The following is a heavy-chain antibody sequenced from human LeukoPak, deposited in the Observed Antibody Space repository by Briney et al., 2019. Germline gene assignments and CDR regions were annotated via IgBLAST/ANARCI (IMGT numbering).Heavy chain of an antibody. CDR2: ISSSSSYI. CDR3: ARGRGIVPAATYYYYYGMDV. J-gene: IGHJ6*04. Sequence: GGSLRLSCAASGFTFSSYSMNWVRQAPGKGLEWVSSISSSSSYIYYADSVKGRFTISRDNAKNSLYLQMNSLRAEDTAVYYCARGRGIVPAATYYYYYGMDVWGKGTTVTVSS. V-gene: IGHV3-21*01. CDR1: GFTFSSYS. D-gene: IGHD2-2*01.